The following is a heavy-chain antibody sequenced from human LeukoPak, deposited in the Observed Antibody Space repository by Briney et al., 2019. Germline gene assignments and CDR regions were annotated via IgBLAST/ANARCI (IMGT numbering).Heavy chain of an antibody. CDR1: GYTFTSYG. CDR2: ISAYNGNT. CDR3: ARDGAATAMARDAFDI. Sequence: ASVKVSCKASGYTFTSYGISWVRQAPGQGLEWMGWISAYNGNTNYAQRLQGRVTMTTDTSTSTAYMELRSLRSDDTAVYYCARDGAATAMARDAFDIWGQGTMVTVSS. V-gene: IGHV1-18*01. D-gene: IGHD5-18*01. J-gene: IGHJ3*02.